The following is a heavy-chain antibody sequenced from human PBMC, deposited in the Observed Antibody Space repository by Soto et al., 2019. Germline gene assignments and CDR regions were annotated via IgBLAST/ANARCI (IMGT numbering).Heavy chain of an antibody. D-gene: IGHD3-9*01. Sequence: SSETLSLTCTVSGGSISSYYWSWIRQPPGKGLEWIGYIYYSGSTNYNPSLKSRVTISVDTSKNQFSLKLSSVTAADTAVYYCARLDIWTGGIDYWGQGTLVTVSS. V-gene: IGHV4-59*01. CDR2: IYYSGST. J-gene: IGHJ4*02. CDR1: GGSISSYY. CDR3: ARLDIWTGGIDY.